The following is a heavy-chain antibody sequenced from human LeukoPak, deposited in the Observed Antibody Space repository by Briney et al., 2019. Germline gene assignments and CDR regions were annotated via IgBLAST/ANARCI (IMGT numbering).Heavy chain of an antibody. CDR1: GYTFTGYY. D-gene: IGHD3-9*01. V-gene: IGHV1-46*01. CDR2: INPSGGST. J-gene: IGHJ6*02. CDR3: AVATDILTGYKYYYGMDV. Sequence: GASVKVSCKASGYTFTGYYMHWVRQAPGQGLEWMGWINPSGGSTSYAQKFQGRVTMTRDTSTSTVYMELSSLRSEDTAVYYCAVATDILTGYKYYYGMDVWGQGTTVTVSS.